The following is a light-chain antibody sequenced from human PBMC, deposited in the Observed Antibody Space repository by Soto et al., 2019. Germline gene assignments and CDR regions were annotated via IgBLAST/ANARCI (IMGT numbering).Light chain of an antibody. CDR1: QSVSSN. Sequence: EIVMTQSPANLSVSPGERATLSCRASQSVSSNLAWYQQKPGQGPRLLIYGAATRATSIPARFSGSGYGTEFTLTINSLQYEDFAVYYCQQYNKWPRYTFGQGTKREIQ. V-gene: IGKV3-15*01. CDR3: QQYNKWPRYT. J-gene: IGKJ2*01. CDR2: GAA.